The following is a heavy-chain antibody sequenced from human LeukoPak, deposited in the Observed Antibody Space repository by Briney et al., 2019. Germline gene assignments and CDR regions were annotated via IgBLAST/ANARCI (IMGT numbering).Heavy chain of an antibody. Sequence: GGSLRLSCAASGFTFTSYPMHWVRQAPGKGLEYVSAISSNGGSTYYAHSVKGRFTISRDNSKNTLYLQMGSLRAEDMAVYYCARAAEAPDYCYYMDVWGKGTTVTVSS. V-gene: IGHV3-64*01. CDR2: ISSNGGST. CDR1: GFTFTSYP. J-gene: IGHJ6*03. CDR3: ARAAEAPDYCYYMDV.